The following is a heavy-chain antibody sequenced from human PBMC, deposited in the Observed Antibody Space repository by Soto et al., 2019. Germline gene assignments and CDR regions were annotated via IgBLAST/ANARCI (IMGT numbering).Heavy chain of an antibody. CDR1: GYTFTSYG. CDR2: ISAYNGNT. CDR3: ARDPSNPDFDWLFSPPPYHWYFDL. D-gene: IGHD3-9*01. V-gene: IGHV1-18*01. Sequence: QVQLVQSGAEVKKPGASVKVSCKASGYTFTSYGISWVRQAPGQGLEWMGWISAYNGNTNYAQKLQGRVTMTTDTSTSTAYMELRSLRSDDTAVYYCARDPSNPDFDWLFSPPPYHWYFDLWGRGTLVTVSS. J-gene: IGHJ2*01.